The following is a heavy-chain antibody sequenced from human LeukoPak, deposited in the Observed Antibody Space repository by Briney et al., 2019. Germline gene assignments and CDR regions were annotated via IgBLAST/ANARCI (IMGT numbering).Heavy chain of an antibody. V-gene: IGHV4-4*09. CDR3: ARGGIGDKHNWFDP. CDR2: TYTSGST. Sequence: PSETLSLTCSVSGGSVSTYYWSWIRQPPGKGLEFIGYTYTSGSTNYNPSLKSRVTISVDTSKNQFSLKLSSVTAADTAVYYCARGGIGDKHNWFDPWGQGTLVTVSS. CDR1: GGSVSTYY. D-gene: IGHD3-10*01. J-gene: IGHJ5*02.